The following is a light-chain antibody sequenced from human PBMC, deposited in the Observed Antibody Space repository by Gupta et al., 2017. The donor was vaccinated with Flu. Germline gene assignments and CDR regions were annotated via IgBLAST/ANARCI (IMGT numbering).Light chain of an antibody. Sequence: DIVMTQSPDSLAVSLGERATINCKSSQSVLYSSNNKNNLAWYQQKPGQPPKLLIYWASSRESGVPDRFSGSGSGTDFTLTISSLQAEDVAVYYVQQYYSTPLTFGGGTKVAIK. V-gene: IGKV4-1*01. CDR2: WAS. CDR1: QSVLYSSNNKNN. J-gene: IGKJ4*01. CDR3: QQYYSTPLT.